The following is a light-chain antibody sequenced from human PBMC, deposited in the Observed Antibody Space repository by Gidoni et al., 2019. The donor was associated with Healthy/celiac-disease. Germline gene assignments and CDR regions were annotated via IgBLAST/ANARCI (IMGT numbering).Light chain of an antibody. V-gene: IGLV1-47*02. J-gene: IGLJ3*02. Sequence: QSVLTQPPSASGTPAQRVTISCSGSSSNIGSNYVYWYQQLPGTAPKLLIYSNNQRPSGVPDRFSGSKSGTSASRAISGLRSEDEADYYCAAWDDSLSGPNWVFGGGTKLTVL. CDR1: SSNIGSNY. CDR2: SNN. CDR3: AAWDDSLSGPNWV.